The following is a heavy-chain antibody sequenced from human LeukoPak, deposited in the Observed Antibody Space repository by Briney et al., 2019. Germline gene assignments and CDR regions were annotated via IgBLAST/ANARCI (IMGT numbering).Heavy chain of an antibody. Sequence: PGGSLRLSCAASGFTFSDYYMSWIRQAPGKGLEWVSYISSSGSTIYYADSVKGRFTISRDNARNSLYLQMNSLRAEDTAVYYCARDRSGYQRGVLPDYWGQGTLVTVSS. CDR3: ARDRSGYQRGVLPDY. CDR2: ISSSGSTI. CDR1: GFTFSDYY. J-gene: IGHJ4*02. D-gene: IGHD5-12*01. V-gene: IGHV3-11*04.